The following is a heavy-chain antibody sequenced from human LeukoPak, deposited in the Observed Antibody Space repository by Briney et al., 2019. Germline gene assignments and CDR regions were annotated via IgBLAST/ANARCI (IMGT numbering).Heavy chain of an antibody. D-gene: IGHD6-13*01. CDR2: ISGSSSHI. V-gene: IGHV3-11*06. CDR3: ARDRIGSW. Sequence: KPGGSLRLSCEASGFTFSDYYLSWIRQAPGKGLEWISYISGSSSHINYADSVKGRFTISRDNAKKSVYLQMDSLRAEDTAVYYCARDRIGSWWGQGTLVIVSS. J-gene: IGHJ4*02. CDR1: GFTFSDYY.